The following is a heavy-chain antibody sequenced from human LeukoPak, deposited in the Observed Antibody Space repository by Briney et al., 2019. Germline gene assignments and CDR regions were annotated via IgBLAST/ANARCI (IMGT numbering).Heavy chain of an antibody. CDR3: ARLLGSNTNYFDY. J-gene: IGHJ4*02. CDR1: GGSFSDYY. CDR2: INHSGST. D-gene: IGHD4-23*01. V-gene: IGHV4-34*01. Sequence: SSETLSLTCAVYGGSFSDYYWSWIRQPPGKGLEWIGEINHSGSTNYNPSLKSRVTISVDTSKNQFSLKLSSVTAADTAVYYCARLLGSNTNYFDYWGQGTLVTVSS.